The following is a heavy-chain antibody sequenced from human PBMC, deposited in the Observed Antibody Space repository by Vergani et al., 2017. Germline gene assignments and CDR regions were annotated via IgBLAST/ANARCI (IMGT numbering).Heavy chain of an antibody. Sequence: EVQLVESGGALVKPGGSLRLSCAVSGFAFSNAWMTWVRQVPGKGLEWVGRIKRESDGGTAQYAAPVKGRFTVSRDDSKNTLYLQMNSLKMEDTAVYYCTTDFGGTCDTTRGDSRFDYEGQGTLVTVSS. V-gene: IGHV3-15*02. CDR3: TTDFGGTCDTTRGDSRFDY. CDR2: IKRESDGGTA. J-gene: IGHJ4*02. D-gene: IGHD3-10*01. CDR1: GFAFSNAW.